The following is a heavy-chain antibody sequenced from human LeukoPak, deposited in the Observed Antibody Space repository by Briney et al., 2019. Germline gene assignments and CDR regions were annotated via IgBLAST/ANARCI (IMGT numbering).Heavy chain of an antibody. Sequence: GGSLRLSCAASGFTFSSYSMNWVRQAPGKGLEWVSYISSSSSTIYYADSVKGRFTISRDNAKNSLYLQMNSLRDEDTAVYYCATIPCWGVPAATCYYYYGMDVWGQGTTVTVSS. J-gene: IGHJ6*02. V-gene: IGHV3-48*02. CDR1: GFTFSSYS. CDR2: ISSSSSTI. D-gene: IGHD2-2*01. CDR3: ATIPCWGVPAATCYYYYGMDV.